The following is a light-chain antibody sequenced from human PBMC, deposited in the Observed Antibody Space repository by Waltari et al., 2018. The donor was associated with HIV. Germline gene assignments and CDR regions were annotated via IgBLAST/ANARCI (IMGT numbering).Light chain of an antibody. CDR2: LKSDGSH. CDR1: RGHTTYA. Sequence: QLVLTQSPSASASLGASVKLTCTLSRGHTTYAIAWHQQQPEKGPRYLMNLKSDGSHSKGDGIPDRFSGSSSGAERYLTISSLQSEDEADYYCQTWGTGIQVFGGGTKLTVL. CDR3: QTWGTGIQV. V-gene: IGLV4-69*02. J-gene: IGLJ3*02.